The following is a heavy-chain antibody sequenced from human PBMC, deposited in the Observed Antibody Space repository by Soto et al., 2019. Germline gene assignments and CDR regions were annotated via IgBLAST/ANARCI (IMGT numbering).Heavy chain of an antibody. J-gene: IGHJ6*02. CDR3: ARDHYGDYYYYYGMDV. CDR1: GFTFSSYG. V-gene: IGHV3-33*01. D-gene: IGHD4-17*01. Sequence: QVQLVESGGGVVQPGRSLRLSCAASGFTFSSYGMHWVRQAPGKGLEWVAVIWYDGSNKYYADSVKGRFTISRDNSKNTLYLQMNSQRAEDTAVYYCARDHYGDYYYYYGMDVWGQGTTVTVSS. CDR2: IWYDGSNK.